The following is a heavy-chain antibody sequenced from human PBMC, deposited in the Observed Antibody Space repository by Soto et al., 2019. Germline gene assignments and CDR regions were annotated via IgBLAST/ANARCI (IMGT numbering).Heavy chain of an antibody. J-gene: IGHJ6*02. Sequence: PGESLKISCKGSGYSFTSYWIGWVRQMPGKGLEWMGIIYPGDSDTRYSPSFQGQVTISADKSISTAYLQWSSLKASDTAMYYCARRNYYGSGSYYTPYGMDVWGQGTTVTVSS. V-gene: IGHV5-51*01. CDR2: IYPGDSDT. CDR3: ARRNYYGSGSYYTPYGMDV. D-gene: IGHD3-10*01. CDR1: GYSFTSYW.